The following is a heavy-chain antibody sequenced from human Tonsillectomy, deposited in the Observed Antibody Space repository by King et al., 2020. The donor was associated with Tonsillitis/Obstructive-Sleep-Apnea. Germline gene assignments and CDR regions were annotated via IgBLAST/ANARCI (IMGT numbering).Heavy chain of an antibody. CDR3: APDHTPYSILTLPDS. CDR2: ISYEGSYK. D-gene: IGHD3-9*01. V-gene: IGHV3-30*04. CDR1: GFIFSSYA. Sequence: VQLVESGGGVVQPGRSLRLSCTASGFIFSSYAINWVRQVPGKGLEWVAIISYEGSYKYYGDSVKGRFPISRDNSKNTLYLQMNSLRAEDTAFYFCAPDHTPYSILTLPDSWRQRTLVTVSS. J-gene: IGHJ4*02.